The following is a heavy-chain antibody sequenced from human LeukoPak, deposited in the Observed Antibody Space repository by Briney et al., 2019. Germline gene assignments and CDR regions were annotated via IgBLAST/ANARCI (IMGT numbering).Heavy chain of an antibody. D-gene: IGHD3-3*01. Sequence: SETLSLTCTVSGGSISSSSYYWGWIRQPPGKGLEWIGSIYYSGSTYYNPSLKSRVTISVDTSKNQFSLKLTSVTAADTAVYYCATGLLERGFLEWCPKYWGQGTLVTVSS. V-gene: IGHV4-39*07. CDR2: IYYSGST. CDR1: GGSISSSSYY. CDR3: ATGLLERGFLEWCPKY. J-gene: IGHJ4*02.